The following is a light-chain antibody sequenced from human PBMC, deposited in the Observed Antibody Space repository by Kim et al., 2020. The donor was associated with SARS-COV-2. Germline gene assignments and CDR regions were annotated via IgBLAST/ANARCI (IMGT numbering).Light chain of an antibody. CDR1: QSVSSH. J-gene: IGKJ2*01. Sequence: EIVLTQSPATLSLSPGERATLSCRASQSVSSHLAWYQQKPGQAPRLLIYDASNRATGIPARFSGSGSGTDFTLTISSLEPEDSAVYYCQQRSNWYTFGQGTKLEI. CDR3: QQRSNWYT. CDR2: DAS. V-gene: IGKV3-11*01.